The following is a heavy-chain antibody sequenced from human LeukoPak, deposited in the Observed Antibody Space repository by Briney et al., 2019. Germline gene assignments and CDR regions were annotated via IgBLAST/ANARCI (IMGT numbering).Heavy chain of an antibody. Sequence: GGSLRLSCAASGFTFSTYAMSWVRQAPGKGLEWVSAISGSGGSTYYADSVKGRFTISRDNSKNTLYLQMNSLRAEDTAVYYCAKHMLSYFDWLRSFYFDYWGQGTLVTVSS. CDR2: ISGSGGST. J-gene: IGHJ4*02. CDR3: AKHMLSYFDWLRSFYFDY. V-gene: IGHV3-23*01. CDR1: GFTFSTYA. D-gene: IGHD3-9*01.